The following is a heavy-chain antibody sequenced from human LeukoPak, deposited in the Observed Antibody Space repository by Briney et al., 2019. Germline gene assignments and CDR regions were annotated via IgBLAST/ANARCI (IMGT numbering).Heavy chain of an antibody. D-gene: IGHD1-26*01. V-gene: IGHV3-7*05. CDR2: IKPDGSET. J-gene: IGHJ4*02. Sequence: PGGSLRLSCAASGFTASNYWMSWVRQAHGKGLEWVASIKPDGSETYYADSVKGRFTISRDNAKNSLYLQMNSLRAEDTAVHYCARGMSGSYDYWGQGTLVTVSS. CDR3: ARGMSGSYDY. CDR1: GFTASNYW.